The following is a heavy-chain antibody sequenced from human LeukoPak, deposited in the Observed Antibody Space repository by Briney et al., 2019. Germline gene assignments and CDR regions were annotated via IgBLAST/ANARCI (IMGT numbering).Heavy chain of an antibody. J-gene: IGHJ4*02. D-gene: IGHD3-16*01. Sequence: PGGSLRLSCAASGFTFSSYAMSWVRQAPARGLEWVSSLRGDGETFYIDSVKGRFTLSRDESRNTVYLQLNNLRVEDTAVYFCAKASWVSRADAVLWGQGTLVTVSS. CDR1: GFTFSSYA. CDR2: LRGDGET. V-gene: IGHV3-23*01. CDR3: AKASWVSRADAVL.